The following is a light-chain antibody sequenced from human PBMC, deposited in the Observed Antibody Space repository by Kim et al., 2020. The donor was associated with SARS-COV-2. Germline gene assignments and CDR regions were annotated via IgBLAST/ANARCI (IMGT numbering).Light chain of an antibody. Sequence: ALGQTVRITCQGDSLRSYYATWYQQKPGQAPILVIYGKNNRPSGISDRFSGSSSGNTASLTITGTQADDEADYYCNSRDSNDNVVFGGGTQLTVL. CDR3: NSRDSNDNVV. J-gene: IGLJ2*01. CDR2: GKN. V-gene: IGLV3-19*01. CDR1: SLRSYY.